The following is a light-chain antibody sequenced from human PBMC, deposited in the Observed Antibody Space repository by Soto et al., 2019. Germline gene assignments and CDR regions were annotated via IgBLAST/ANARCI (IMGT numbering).Light chain of an antibody. CDR2: EVS. CDR3: VSYIESTVTHWV. CDR1: YSDVGGYNR. J-gene: IGLJ3*02. V-gene: IGLV2-14*01. Sequence: QSALTQPASVSGSPGQSITISRTGTYSDVGGYNRVSWYQHHPGKAPKMLIFEVSTRPSGISDRFSGSKSGDTASLTISGLQAEDEADYYCVSYIESTVTHWVFGGGTKVTVL.